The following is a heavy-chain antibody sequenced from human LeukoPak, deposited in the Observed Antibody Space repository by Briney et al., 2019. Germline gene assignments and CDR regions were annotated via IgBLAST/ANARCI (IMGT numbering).Heavy chain of an antibody. J-gene: IGHJ4*02. D-gene: IGHD3-22*01. CDR1: GGTFSSYA. V-gene: IGHV1-69*13. CDR3: ARKAYHYYDSSGYYLTLDY. Sequence: SVKVSCKASGGTFSSYAISWVRQAPGQGLEWMGGIIPIFGTANYAQKFQGRVTITADESTSTAYMELSSLRSEDTAVYYCARKAYHYYDSSGYYLTLDYWGQRTLVTVSS. CDR2: IIPIFGTA.